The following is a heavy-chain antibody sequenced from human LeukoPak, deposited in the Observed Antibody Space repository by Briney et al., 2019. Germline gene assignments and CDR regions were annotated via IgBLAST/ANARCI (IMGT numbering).Heavy chain of an antibody. CDR3: ASSSVEMATPGYYFDY. CDR2: IYYSGST. V-gene: IGHV4-59*01. Sequence: SETLSLTCTVSGGSISTYYWSWIRQPPGKGLEWIGYIYYSGSTNYNPSLKSRVTTSVDTSKNQFSLKLSSVTAADTAVYYCASSSVEMATPGYYFDYWGQGTLVTVSS. CDR1: GGSISTYY. D-gene: IGHD5-24*01. J-gene: IGHJ4*02.